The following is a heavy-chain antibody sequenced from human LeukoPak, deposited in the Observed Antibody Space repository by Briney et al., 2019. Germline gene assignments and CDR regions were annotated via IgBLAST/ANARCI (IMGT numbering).Heavy chain of an antibody. Sequence: ASVKVSCKASGYTFTSYDINWVRQATGQGLEWMGWMNPNSGNTGYAQKFQGRVIMTRSTSIRTAYMELSSLRSEDTAVYYCVRGVVVAAAGWFDPWGQGTLVTVSS. D-gene: IGHD2-15*01. CDR2: MNPNSGNT. V-gene: IGHV1-8*01. CDR1: GYTFTSYD. CDR3: VRGVVVAAAGWFDP. J-gene: IGHJ5*02.